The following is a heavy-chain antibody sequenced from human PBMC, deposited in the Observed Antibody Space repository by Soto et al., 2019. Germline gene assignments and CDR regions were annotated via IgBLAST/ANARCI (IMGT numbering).Heavy chain of an antibody. J-gene: IGHJ6*02. V-gene: IGHV3-33*01. CDR3: ARASLYDILTGFGSDYGMDV. Sequence: GGSLRLSCAASGFTFSSFGMHWVRQAPGKGLEWVAAIWYDGSNKYYADSVKGRFTISRDNSKNTLYLQMNSLRAEDTAVHYCARASLYDILTGFGSDYGMDVWGQGTTVTVSS. CDR2: IWYDGSNK. D-gene: IGHD3-9*01. CDR1: GFTFSSFG.